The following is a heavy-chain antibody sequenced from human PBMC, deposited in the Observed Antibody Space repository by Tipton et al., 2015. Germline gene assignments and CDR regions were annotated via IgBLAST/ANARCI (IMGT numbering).Heavy chain of an antibody. V-gene: IGHV5-51*01. CDR1: GDYFTNYW. Sequence: QSGAEVKKPGESLKISCKGSGDYFTNYWIGWVRQMPGKGLEWMGIIYPGDSDTRYSPSFQAQVTISADKSISTAYLQWNSLKASDTAMYYCASRGTDYYDSSGPYYWGQGTLVTVSS. J-gene: IGHJ4*02. D-gene: IGHD3-22*01. CDR2: IYPGDSDT. CDR3: ASRGTDYYDSSGPYY.